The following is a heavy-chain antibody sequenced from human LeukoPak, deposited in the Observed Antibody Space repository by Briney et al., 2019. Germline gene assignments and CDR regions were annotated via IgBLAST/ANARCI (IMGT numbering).Heavy chain of an antibody. CDR2: ICHSGTT. CDR3: ARAGYDYVWGSYRPTPFDY. CDR1: GDSFSSNYW. J-gene: IGHJ4*02. D-gene: IGHD3-16*02. Sequence: SETLSLTCAVSGDSFSSNYWWNWVRQSPGKGLEWIGEICHSGTTNYNPSLKSRVSISVDTSKNQFSLKLSSVTAADTAVYYCARAGYDYVWGSYRPTPFDYWGQGTLVTVSS. V-gene: IGHV4-4*02.